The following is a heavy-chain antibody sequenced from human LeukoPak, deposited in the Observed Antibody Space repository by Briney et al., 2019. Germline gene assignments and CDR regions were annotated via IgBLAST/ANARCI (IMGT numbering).Heavy chain of an antibody. CDR2: INPNSGGT. V-gene: IGHV1-2*02. J-gene: IGHJ3*02. D-gene: IGHD3-9*01. CDR1: GYTFTGFH. Sequence: ASVKVSCKASGYTFTGFHMHWVRQAPGQGLEWMGWINPNSGGTNYAQKFQGRVTMTRDTSTSTVYMELSSLRSEDTAVYYCARASLGYQQRKLRYFDWLLYSDAFDIWGQGTMVTVSS. CDR3: ARASLGYQQRKLRYFDWLLYSDAFDI.